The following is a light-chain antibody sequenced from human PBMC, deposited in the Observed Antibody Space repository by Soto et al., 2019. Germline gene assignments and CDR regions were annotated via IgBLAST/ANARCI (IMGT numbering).Light chain of an antibody. J-gene: IGLJ3*02. Sequence: SYELTQPPSVSVAPGKAAKITCGGNNIASKTVHWYQQKPGQAPVLVIYYDRDRPSGIPERFSGSNSGTTATLTISRVEAGDEADYYCQVWDSGSDHVVFGGGTKVTVL. CDR1: NIASKT. CDR2: YDR. CDR3: QVWDSGSDHVV. V-gene: IGLV3-21*04.